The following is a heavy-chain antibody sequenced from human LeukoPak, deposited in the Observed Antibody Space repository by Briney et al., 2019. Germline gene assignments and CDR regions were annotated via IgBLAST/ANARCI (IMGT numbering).Heavy chain of an antibody. Sequence: SETLSLTCTVSGGSISSYYWSWIRQPPGKGLEWIGYIYYSGSTNYNPSLKSRVTISVDTSKNQFSLKLSSVTAADTAVYYCARGGGGATVIDYWGQGTLVTVSS. CDR3: ARGGGGATVIDY. CDR2: IYYSGST. J-gene: IGHJ4*02. D-gene: IGHD1-26*01. V-gene: IGHV4-59*08. CDR1: GGSISSYY.